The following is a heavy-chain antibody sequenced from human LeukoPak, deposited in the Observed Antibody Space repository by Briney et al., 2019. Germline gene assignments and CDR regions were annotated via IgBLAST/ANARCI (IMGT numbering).Heavy chain of an antibody. Sequence: SETLSLTCTVSGDSISDYWWNWLRRPPGKCLEWIGHISYKGASHYNPSLKSRVTISVDTSKNQFSLKLSSVTAADTAVYYCARITMVRGVTFDYWGQGTLVTVSS. D-gene: IGHD3-10*01. CDR2: ISYKGAS. V-gene: IGHV4-59*01. J-gene: IGHJ4*02. CDR3: ARITMVRGVTFDY. CDR1: GDSISDYW.